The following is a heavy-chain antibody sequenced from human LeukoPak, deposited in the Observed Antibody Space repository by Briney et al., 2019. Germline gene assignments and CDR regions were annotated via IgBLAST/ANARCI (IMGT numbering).Heavy chain of an antibody. Sequence: ASVKVSCKASGYTFTSYDINWVRQATGLGLEWMGWMNPNSGNTGYAQKFQGRVTMTRNTSISTAYMELSSLRSEDTAVYYCARGFCSSTSCYSPWGQGTLVTVSS. V-gene: IGHV1-8*01. J-gene: IGHJ5*02. D-gene: IGHD2-2*01. CDR1: GYTFTSYD. CDR3: ARGFCSSTSCYSP. CDR2: MNPNSGNT.